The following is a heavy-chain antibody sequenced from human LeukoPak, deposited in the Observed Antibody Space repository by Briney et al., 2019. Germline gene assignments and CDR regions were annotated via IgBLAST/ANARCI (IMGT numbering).Heavy chain of an antibody. J-gene: IGHJ5*02. Sequence: GGSLRLSCAASGFTFSSYGMHWVRQAPGKGLEWVAVISYDGSNKYYADSVKGRFTISRDNSKKTLYLQMNSLRAEDTAVYYCAKTETTGTMPDNWFDPWGQGTLVTVSS. D-gene: IGHD1-1*01. V-gene: IGHV3-30*18. CDR1: GFTFSSYG. CDR2: ISYDGSNK. CDR3: AKTETTGTMPDNWFDP.